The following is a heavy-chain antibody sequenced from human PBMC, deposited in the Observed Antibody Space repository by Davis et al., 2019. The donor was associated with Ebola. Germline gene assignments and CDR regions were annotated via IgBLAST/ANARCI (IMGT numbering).Heavy chain of an antibody. CDR1: GYTFTGYY. CDR3: VRDTGGGSYSLDY. Sequence: SVKVSCKASGYTFTGYYMHWVRQAPGQGLEWMGGIIPIFGTANYAQKFQGRVTITADESTSTAYMELSSLRSEDTAVYYCVRDTGGGSYSLDYWGQGTLVTVSS. D-gene: IGHD1-26*01. J-gene: IGHJ4*02. V-gene: IGHV1-69*13. CDR2: IIPIFGTA.